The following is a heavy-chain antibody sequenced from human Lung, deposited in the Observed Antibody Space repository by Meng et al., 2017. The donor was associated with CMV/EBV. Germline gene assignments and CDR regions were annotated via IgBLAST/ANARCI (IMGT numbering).Heavy chain of an antibody. J-gene: IGHJ4*02. CDR1: GYRITTYW. V-gene: IGHV5-51*03. Sequence: GXSLKIXCKASGYRITTYWIGWVRQMPGKGLEWMGIIYPYDSDTRYSPSFQGQVTISADKSISTAYLQWSSLKASDTAMYFCARSFSSRMFFDFWGQGTPVTVSS. CDR2: IYPYDSDT. CDR3: ARSFSSRMFFDF. D-gene: IGHD6-13*01.